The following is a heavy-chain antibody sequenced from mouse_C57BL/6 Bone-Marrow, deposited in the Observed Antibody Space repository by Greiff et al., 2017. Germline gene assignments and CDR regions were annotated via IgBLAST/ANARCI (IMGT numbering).Heavy chain of an antibody. CDR3: YYSNYGLTFYFDY. CDR1: GYTFTSYW. D-gene: IGHD2-5*01. V-gene: IGHV1-55*01. CDR2: IYPGSGST. Sequence: VQLQQPGAELVKPGASVKMSCKASGYTFTSYWITWVKQRPGQGLEWIGDIYPGSGSTNYNEKFKSKATLTVDTSSSTAYMQRSSLTSEDSAVXYCYYSNYGLTFYFDYWGQGTTLTVSS. J-gene: IGHJ2*01.